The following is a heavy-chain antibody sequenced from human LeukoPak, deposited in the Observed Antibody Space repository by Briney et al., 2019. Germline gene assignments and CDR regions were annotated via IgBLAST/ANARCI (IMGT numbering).Heavy chain of an antibody. CDR1: GFTFSSYA. CDR3: ARDLGYCSGGSCYYYYYGMDV. J-gene: IGHJ6*04. D-gene: IGHD2-15*01. CDR2: ISNDGSNK. V-gene: IGHV3-30*04. Sequence: GGSLRLSCAASGFTFSSYAMHCVRRAPGKGLEWVAVISNDGSNKYYADSVRGRFTISRDNSKNTLYLQMNSLRAEDTAVYYCARDLGYCSGGSCYYYYYGMDVWGKGTTVTVSS.